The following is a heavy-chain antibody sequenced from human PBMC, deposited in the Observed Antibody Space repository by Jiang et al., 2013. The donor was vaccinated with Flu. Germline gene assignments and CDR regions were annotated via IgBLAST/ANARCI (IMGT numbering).Heavy chain of an antibody. CDR2: IYYSGST. CDR3: ARVSHYGLTNYYFDY. V-gene: IGHV4-39*07. Sequence: GPGLVKPSETLSLTCTVSGGSISSSSYYWGWIRQPPGKGLEWIGSIYYSGSTYYNPSLKSRVTISVDTSKNQFSLKLSSVTAADTAVYYCARVSHYGLTNYYFDYWGQGTLVTVSS. CDR1: GGSISSSSYY. D-gene: IGHD4-17*01. J-gene: IGHJ4*02.